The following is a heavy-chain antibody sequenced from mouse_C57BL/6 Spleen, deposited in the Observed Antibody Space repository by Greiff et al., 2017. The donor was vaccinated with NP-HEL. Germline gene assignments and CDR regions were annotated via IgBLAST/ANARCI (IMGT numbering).Heavy chain of an antibody. CDR1: GYTFTSYW. J-gene: IGHJ4*01. Sequence: VQLVESGAELVKPGASVKLSCKASGYTFTSYWMQWVKQRPGQGLEWIGEIDPSDSYTNYNQKFKGKATLTVDTSSSTAYMQLSSLTSEDSAVYYCARRPPYAMDYWGQGTSVTVSS. V-gene: IGHV1-50*01. D-gene: IGHD6-1*01. CDR2: IDPSDSYT. CDR3: ARRPPYAMDY.